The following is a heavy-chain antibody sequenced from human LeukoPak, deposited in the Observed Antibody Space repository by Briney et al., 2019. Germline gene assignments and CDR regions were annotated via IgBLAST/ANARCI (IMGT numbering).Heavy chain of an antibody. CDR2: IYYSGST. D-gene: IGHD3-22*01. Sequence: SETLSLTCTVSGGSISSYYWSWIRQPPGKGLEWIGYIYYSGSTNYNPSLKSRVTISVDTSKNQFSLKLSSVTAADTAVYYCARAVSPGRYYYDSSGYSNWFDPWGQGTLVTVSS. J-gene: IGHJ5*02. CDR3: ARAVSPGRYYYDSSGYSNWFDP. V-gene: IGHV4-59*01. CDR1: GGSISSYY.